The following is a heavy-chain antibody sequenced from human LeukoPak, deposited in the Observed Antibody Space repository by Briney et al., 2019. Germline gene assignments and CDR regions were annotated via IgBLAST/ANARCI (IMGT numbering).Heavy chain of an antibody. CDR3: ARDLRGSIVRYFDY. CDR2: IDGSGDDT. D-gene: IGHD3-9*01. V-gene: IGHV3-23*01. Sequence: GGSLRLFCAASGFTFKYYAMTWVRQAPGKGLEWVAAIDGSGDDTYYAESVKGRFTISRDNSQNTLFLQVNSLRAEDTAVYYCARDLRGSIVRYFDYWGQGTLVTVSS. CDR1: GFTFKYYA. J-gene: IGHJ4*02.